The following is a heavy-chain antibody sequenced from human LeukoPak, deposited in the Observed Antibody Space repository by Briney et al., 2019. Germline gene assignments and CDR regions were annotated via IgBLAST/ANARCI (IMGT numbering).Heavy chain of an antibody. D-gene: IGHD6-19*01. Sequence: GGSLRLSCAASGFTFNYFGIHWVRQGPGKGLEWVSLISGSSAGTHYADSVKGRFTISRDNSKNTLYLQMNNLRVEDTAVYYCAKEAVAGTYWFDPWGQGTLVTVSS. CDR2: ISGSSAGT. V-gene: IGHV3-23*01. J-gene: IGHJ5*02. CDR3: AKEAVAGTYWFDP. CDR1: GFTFNYFG.